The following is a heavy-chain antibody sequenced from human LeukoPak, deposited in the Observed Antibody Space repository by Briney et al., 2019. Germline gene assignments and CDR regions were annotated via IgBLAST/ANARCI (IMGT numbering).Heavy chain of an antibody. CDR3: ATQRGGTPYYFDY. CDR2: IYASGST. V-gene: IGHV4-61*02. Sequence: SQTLSLTCTVSGGSISSGSYYWSWIRQPAGKGLEWIGRIYASGSTNYNPSLKSRVTISVDTSKNQFSLKLSSVTAADTAVYYCATQRGGTPYYFDYWGQGTLVTVSS. D-gene: IGHD1-1*01. J-gene: IGHJ4*02. CDR1: GGSISSGSYY.